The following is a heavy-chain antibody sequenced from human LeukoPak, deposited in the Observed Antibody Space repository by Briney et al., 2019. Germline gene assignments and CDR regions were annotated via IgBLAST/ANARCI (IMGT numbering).Heavy chain of an antibody. J-gene: IGHJ4*02. CDR3: ARESEDYYDSSGGIDY. D-gene: IGHD3-22*01. CDR2: IYTSGST. Sequence: SETLSLTCSVSGGSISSSSFYWGWIRQPPGKGLEWIGRIYTSGSTNYNPSLKSRVTISVDTSKNQFSLKLSSVTAADTAVYYCARESEDYYDSSGGIDYWGQGTLVTVSS. CDR1: GGSISSSSFY. V-gene: IGHV4-39*07.